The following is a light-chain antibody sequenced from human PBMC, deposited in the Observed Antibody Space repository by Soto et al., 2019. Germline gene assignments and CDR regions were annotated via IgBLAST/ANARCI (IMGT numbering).Light chain of an antibody. CDR2: GAS. CDR3: QQYGSSLIT. J-gene: IGKJ5*01. Sequence: EIVLTQSPGTLSLSPGERATLSCRASQSVSSSSLAWYQQKPGQAPRLLIYGASNKATGIPDRLSGSGSGTDFTLTISRLEPEDFAVYYCQQYGSSLITFGQGTRLEIK. V-gene: IGKV3-20*01. CDR1: QSVSSSS.